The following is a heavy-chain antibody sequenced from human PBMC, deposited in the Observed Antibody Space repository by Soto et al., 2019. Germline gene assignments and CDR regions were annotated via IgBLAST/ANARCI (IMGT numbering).Heavy chain of an antibody. CDR3: ARAGVYSSSSDYYYGMDV. D-gene: IGHD6-6*01. CDR1: GGTFSSYA. V-gene: IGHV1-69*01. Sequence: VQLVQSGAEVKKPGSSVKVSCKASGGTFSSYAISWARQAPGQGLEWMGGIIPIFGTANYAQKFQGRVTITADESTSTAYMELSSLRSEDTAVYYCARAGVYSSSSDYYYGMDVWGQGTTVTVSS. CDR2: IIPIFGTA. J-gene: IGHJ6*02.